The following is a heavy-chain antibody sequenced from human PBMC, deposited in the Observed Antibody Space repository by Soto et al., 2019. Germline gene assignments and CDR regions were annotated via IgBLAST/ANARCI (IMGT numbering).Heavy chain of an antibody. Sequence: QVQLVESGGGVVQPGRSLRLSCAASGFTFSNHGMHWVRQAPDKGLEWVARIYYDGSNEYYADSVKGRFTISRDNSKNTVYLQMNSLRVDVTAVYYCARGRGSGSFYQLDYWGQGTLFTGSS. CDR2: IYYDGSNE. V-gene: IGHV3-33*01. CDR1: GFTFSNHG. CDR3: ARGRGSGSFYQLDY. J-gene: IGHJ4*02. D-gene: IGHD1-26*01.